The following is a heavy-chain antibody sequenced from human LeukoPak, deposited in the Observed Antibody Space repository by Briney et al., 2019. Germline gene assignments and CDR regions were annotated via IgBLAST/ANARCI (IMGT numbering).Heavy chain of an antibody. D-gene: IGHD2-15*01. CDR3: ARFGCSGGSCNNYYYYYGMDV. V-gene: IGHV5-51*01. J-gene: IGHJ6*02. Sequence: GESLKISCRGSGYTFTSYWIGWVRQMPGKGLEWMGVIFPGDSDTRYSPSFQGQVTISADKSISTAYLQWSSLKASDTAMYYCARFGCSGGSCNNYYYYYGMDVWGQGTTVTVSS. CDR2: IFPGDSDT. CDR1: GYTFTSYW.